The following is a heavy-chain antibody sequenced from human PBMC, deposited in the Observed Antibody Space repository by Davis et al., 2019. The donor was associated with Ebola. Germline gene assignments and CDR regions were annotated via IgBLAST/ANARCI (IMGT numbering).Heavy chain of an antibody. CDR1: GFAVDSRY. Sequence: GESLKIFCAASGFAVDSRYLIWVRQAPGKGLEWVSSIYSGDNRNYADSVKGRCTISRDSSKNTLYLQISSLRAEDTATYYCASYNDWGQGTLVTVSS. D-gene: IGHD5-24*01. CDR3: ASYND. J-gene: IGHJ4*02. V-gene: IGHV3-53*01. CDR2: IYSGDNR.